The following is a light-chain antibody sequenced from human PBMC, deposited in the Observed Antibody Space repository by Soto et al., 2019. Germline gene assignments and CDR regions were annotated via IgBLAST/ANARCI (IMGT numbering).Light chain of an antibody. CDR1: QHIAKS. J-gene: IGKJ2*01. V-gene: IGKV1-33*01. CDR2: DAS. CDR3: QQYDSLPRT. Sequence: DVQLTQSPSSLSASVGDRVTITCQASQHIAKSLNWFHQKPGKAPKLLIYDASDLETGVPSRFSGSGSGTDFTLTISSLQPEDIATYYCQQYDSLPRTFGQGTKLEMK.